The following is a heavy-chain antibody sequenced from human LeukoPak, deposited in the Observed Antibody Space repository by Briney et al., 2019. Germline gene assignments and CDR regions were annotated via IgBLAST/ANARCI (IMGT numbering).Heavy chain of an antibody. CDR1: GYPISSGYY. J-gene: IGHJ4*02. V-gene: IGHV4-38-2*01. CDR3: ARHEYSGRQFHY. D-gene: IGHD3-10*01. CDR2: IYYSGST. Sequence: SETLSLTCAVSGYPISSGYYWGWIRQPPGKGLEWIGSIYYSGSTYYNPSLKSRVTISVDTSKNQFSLKLSSVTAADTAVYYCARHEYSGRQFHYWGQGTLVTVSS.